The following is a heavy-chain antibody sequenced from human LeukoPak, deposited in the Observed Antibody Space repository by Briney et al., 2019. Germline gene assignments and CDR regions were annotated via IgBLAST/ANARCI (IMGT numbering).Heavy chain of an antibody. Sequence: PSETLSLTCTVSGGSISSYYWSWIRQRPGKGLEWIGYIYYSGSTNYNPSLKSRVTISVDTSKNQFSLKLSSLTAADTAVYYCARGTYGSSWQLEHFDYWGQGTLVTVSS. V-gene: IGHV4-59*01. D-gene: IGHD6-13*01. CDR1: GGSISSYY. J-gene: IGHJ4*02. CDR2: IYYSGST. CDR3: ARGTYGSSWQLEHFDY.